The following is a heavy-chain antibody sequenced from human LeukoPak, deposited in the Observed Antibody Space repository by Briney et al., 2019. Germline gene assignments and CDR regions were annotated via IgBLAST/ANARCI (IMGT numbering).Heavy chain of an antibody. CDR2: ISSSGSTI. J-gene: IGHJ4*02. CDR3: ARDRRDGYNRFDY. D-gene: IGHD5-24*01. CDR1: GFTFSDYY. V-gene: IGHV3-11*04. Sequence: GGSLRLSCAAPGFTFSDYYMSWIRQAPGKGLEWVSYISSSGSTIYYADSVKGRFTISRDNAKNSLYLQMNSLRAEDTAVYYCARDRRDGYNRFDYWGQGTLVTVSS.